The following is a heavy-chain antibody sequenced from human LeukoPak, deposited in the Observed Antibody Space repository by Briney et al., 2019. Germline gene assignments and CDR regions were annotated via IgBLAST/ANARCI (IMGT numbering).Heavy chain of an antibody. CDR3: VRDKREGVPAAIPRATYYYYYMDV. CDR1: GGSISVSSYY. D-gene: IGHD2-2*01. Sequence: SETLSLTCTVSGGSISVSSYYWGWVRQSPGTGLEWIGSIYYYGSAYYNPALMSRATISLDTSKNQFSLKLTSVTAADTAVYYCVRDKREGVPAAIPRATYYYYYMDVWGKGTTVTVSS. J-gene: IGHJ6*03. CDR2: IYYYGSA. V-gene: IGHV4-39*07.